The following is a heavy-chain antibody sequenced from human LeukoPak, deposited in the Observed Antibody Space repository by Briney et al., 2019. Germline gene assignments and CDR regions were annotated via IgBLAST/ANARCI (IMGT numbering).Heavy chain of an antibody. V-gene: IGHV3-30-3*01. CDR1: GFTFSSYP. Sequence: GGSLRLSCAASGFTFSSYPMHWVRQAPGQGLERVGVISYDGSNKYYADSVKGRFTISRDNSKNTLYLQVNSLRAEDTAVYYCARDGGGYYASGTHYYFDCWGQGTLVTVSS. D-gene: IGHD3-10*01. J-gene: IGHJ4*02. CDR2: ISYDGSNK. CDR3: ARDGGGYYASGTHYYFDC.